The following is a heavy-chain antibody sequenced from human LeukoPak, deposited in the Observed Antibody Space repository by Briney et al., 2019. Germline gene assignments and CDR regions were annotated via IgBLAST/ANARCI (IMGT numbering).Heavy chain of an antibody. CDR1: GGSFSGYY. Sequence: PSETLSLTCAVYGGSFSGYYWSWIRQPPGKGLEWIGEINHSGSTNYNPSLKSRVTISVDTSKNQFSLKLSSVTAADTAVYYCARVLLPVVVINDAFDIWGQGTMVTVSS. J-gene: IGHJ3*02. CDR3: ARVLLPVVVINDAFDI. CDR2: INHSGST. D-gene: IGHD3-22*01. V-gene: IGHV4-34*01.